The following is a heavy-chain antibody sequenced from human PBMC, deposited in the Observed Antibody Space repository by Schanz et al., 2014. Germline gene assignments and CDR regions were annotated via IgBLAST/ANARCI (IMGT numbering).Heavy chain of an antibody. J-gene: IGHJ6*02. V-gene: IGHV3-21*01. CDR2: ISSSSSYI. CDR3: AREEGWGIAAARPKRGYYGMDV. CDR1: GFTFSSYS. Sequence: VQLVESGGGLVKPGGSLRLSCAASGFTFSSYSMNWVRQAPGKGLEWVSSISSSSSYIYYADSVKGRFTISRDNAKNSLYLQMNSLRAEDTAVYYCAREEGWGIAAARPKRGYYGMDVWGQGTTVTVSS. D-gene: IGHD6-13*01.